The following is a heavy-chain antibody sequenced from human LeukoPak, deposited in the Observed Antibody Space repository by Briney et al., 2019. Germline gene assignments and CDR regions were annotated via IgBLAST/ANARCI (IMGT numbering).Heavy chain of an antibody. D-gene: IGHD2-2*01. Sequence: SETLSLTCTVSGGSISSSSYYWGWIRQPPGKGLEWIGSIYYSGSTYYNPSLKSRVTISVDTSKNQFSLKLSSVTAADTAVYYCASWYQLLEGVYYFDYWGQGTLVTVSS. J-gene: IGHJ4*02. CDR1: GGSISSSSYY. V-gene: IGHV4-39*01. CDR3: ASWYQLLEGVYYFDY. CDR2: IYYSGST.